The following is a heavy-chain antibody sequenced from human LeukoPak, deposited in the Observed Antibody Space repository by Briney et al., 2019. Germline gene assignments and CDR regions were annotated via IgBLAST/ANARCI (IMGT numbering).Heavy chain of an antibody. Sequence: PSQTLSLTCTVSGGSISSTSYYWTWIRQPAGKGLEWIGHIYTSGSTGYNPSLKSRLTLSLDTSKNQFSLKLSSVTAADTAVYYCARTPRGYYELYYFDFWGQGTLVTVSS. CDR1: GGSISSTSYY. CDR2: IYTSGST. D-gene: IGHD2-15*01. V-gene: IGHV4-61*09. J-gene: IGHJ4*02. CDR3: ARTPRGYYELYYFDF.